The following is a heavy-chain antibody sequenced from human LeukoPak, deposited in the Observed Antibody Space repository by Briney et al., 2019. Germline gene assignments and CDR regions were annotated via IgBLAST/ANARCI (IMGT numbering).Heavy chain of an antibody. D-gene: IGHD1-26*01. CDR2: ISDDETYK. CDR3: ARGGSYSSNAFDI. CDR1: GFTFNSYS. V-gene: IGHV3-30-3*01. Sequence: GGSLRLSCAASGFTFNSYSMHWVRQAPGKGLEWVTAISDDETYKFYADSVKGRFTISRDNSKNTLYLQMNSLRVEDTAVYYCARGGSYSSNAFDIWGQGTMVTVSA. J-gene: IGHJ3*02.